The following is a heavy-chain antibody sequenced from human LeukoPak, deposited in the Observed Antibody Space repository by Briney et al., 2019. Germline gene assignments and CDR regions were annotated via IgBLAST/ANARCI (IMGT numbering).Heavy chain of an antibody. Sequence: GGSLRLSCAASGLTFSDSWMHWVRQGPGKGPEWLSRTSKDGSDTVYADSAKGRLTASRDNARNTVYLELTNLRPDDTALYYCARGGYSGSYYRFSWGRGTLVTVAS. CDR2: TSKDGSDT. CDR1: GLTFSDSW. D-gene: IGHD6-6*01. V-gene: IGHV3-74*01. CDR3: ARGGYSGSYYRFS. J-gene: IGHJ4*02.